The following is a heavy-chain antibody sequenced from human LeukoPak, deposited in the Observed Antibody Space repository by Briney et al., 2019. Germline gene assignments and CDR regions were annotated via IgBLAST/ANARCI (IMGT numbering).Heavy chain of an antibody. D-gene: IGHD4-11*01. CDR3: ARADYNYYYYGMDV. V-gene: IGHV3-64*01. Sequence: GGSLRLSCAASGFTFSSYAMHWVRQAPGKGLEYVSAISRNGGSTYYANSVKGRFTISRDNSKNTLYLQMGSLRAEDMAVYYCARADYNYYYYGMDVWGQGTTVTVSS. CDR1: GFTFSSYA. CDR2: ISRNGGST. J-gene: IGHJ6*02.